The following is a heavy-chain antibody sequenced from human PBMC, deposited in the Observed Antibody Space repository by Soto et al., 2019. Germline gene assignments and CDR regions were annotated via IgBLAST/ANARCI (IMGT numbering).Heavy chain of an antibody. V-gene: IGHV4-59*11. CDR1: GGSISSHY. D-gene: IGHD3-3*01. CDR3: ATADLNYFGS. J-gene: IGHJ4*02. Sequence: SETLSLTCTVSGGSISSHYWTWIRQPPGKGLDWIGYIYSSGSTNYNPSLESRVTISIDKSKNQFSLKLTSVNTADTAVYYCATADLNYFGSWGQGTLVTVS. CDR2: IYSSGST.